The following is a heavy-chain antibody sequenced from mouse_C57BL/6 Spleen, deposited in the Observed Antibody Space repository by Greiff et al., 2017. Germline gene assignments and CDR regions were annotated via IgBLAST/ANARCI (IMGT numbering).Heavy chain of an antibody. J-gene: IGHJ4*01. CDR3: ASDYYGSSPYYAMDY. V-gene: IGHV1-19*01. D-gene: IGHD1-1*01. Sequence: EVQLQQSGPVLVKPGASVKMSCKASGYTFTDYYMNWVKQSHGKSLEWIGIITHYNGDTSYNQKFKGKATLTFDKSSSTAYMEVNSLTSEDSAVYYCASDYYGSSPYYAMDYWGQGTSVTVSS. CDR2: ITHYNGDT. CDR1: GYTFTDYY.